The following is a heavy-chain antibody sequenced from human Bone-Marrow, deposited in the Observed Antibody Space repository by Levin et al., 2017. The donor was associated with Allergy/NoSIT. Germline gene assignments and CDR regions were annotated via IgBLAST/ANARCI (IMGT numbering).Heavy chain of an antibody. CDR1: GFIFSRYS. Sequence: RGESLKISCAASGFIFSRYSINWVRQAPGKGLEWVSSISGSTNYIYYADSVKGRFTISRDNAKNSLSLQMNSLRGEDTAVYFCARGKYNYDLVTGPSGPFDSWGQGTLVTVSS. CDR3: ARGKYNYDLVTGPSGPFDS. V-gene: IGHV3-21*01. J-gene: IGHJ4*02. CDR2: ISGSTNYI. D-gene: IGHD3-9*01.